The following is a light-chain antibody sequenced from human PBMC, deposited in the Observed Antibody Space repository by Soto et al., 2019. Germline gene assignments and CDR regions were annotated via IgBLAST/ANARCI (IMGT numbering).Light chain of an antibody. Sequence: QSALTQPASVSGSPGQSITISCTGTSSDVGSYNLVSWYQQHPGKAPKLMIYEDSKRPSGVPDRFSASKSGTSASLTISGLQSEDEAVYYCAASDDYLPVFGSGTKVTVL. CDR3: AASDDYLPV. CDR2: EDS. J-gene: IGLJ1*01. CDR1: SSDVGSYNL. V-gene: IGLV2-14*02.